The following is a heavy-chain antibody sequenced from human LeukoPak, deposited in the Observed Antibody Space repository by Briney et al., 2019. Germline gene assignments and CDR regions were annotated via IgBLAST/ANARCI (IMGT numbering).Heavy chain of an antibody. J-gene: IGHJ5*02. CDR2: INPNSGGT. CDR1: GYTFTVYY. Sequence: GASVTVSFKASGYTFTVYYMHWVRRAPGQGLEWMGWINPNSGGTDYAQKFQGRVTMTRDTSISTAYMEVSRLRSDDTAVYYCARDYYDSSGYSRFDPWGQGTLVTVSS. CDR3: ARDYYDSSGYSRFDP. D-gene: IGHD3-22*01. V-gene: IGHV1-2*02.